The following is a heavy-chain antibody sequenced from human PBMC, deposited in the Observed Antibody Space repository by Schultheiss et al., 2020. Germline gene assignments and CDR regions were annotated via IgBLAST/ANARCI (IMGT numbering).Heavy chain of an antibody. CDR2: IYYSGST. CDR3: ARDHRGDRSAYYSPWWYFDL. Sequence: SQTLSLTCTVSGGSISSGGYYWSWIRQHPGKGLEWIGYIYYSGSTYYNPSLKSRVTISVDTSKKQFSLKVTSVTAADTAVYYCARDHRGDRSAYYSPWWYFDLWGRGTLVTVSS. CDR1: GGSISSGGYY. D-gene: IGHD3-22*01. J-gene: IGHJ2*01. V-gene: IGHV4-31*03.